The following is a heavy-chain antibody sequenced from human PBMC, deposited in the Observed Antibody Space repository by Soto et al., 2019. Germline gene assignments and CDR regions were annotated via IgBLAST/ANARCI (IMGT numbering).Heavy chain of an antibody. Sequence: QPGGSLRLSCAASGFTFSSYWMHWVRQAPGKGLVWVSRINSDGSSTGYADSVMGRFTISRDNAKNTLYLQMNSLRAEDTAVYYCARDQGYCSGGSCYVAGYWGQGTLVTVSS. CDR3: ARDQGYCSGGSCYVAGY. J-gene: IGHJ4*02. V-gene: IGHV3-74*01. CDR1: GFTFSSYW. D-gene: IGHD2-15*01. CDR2: INSDGSST.